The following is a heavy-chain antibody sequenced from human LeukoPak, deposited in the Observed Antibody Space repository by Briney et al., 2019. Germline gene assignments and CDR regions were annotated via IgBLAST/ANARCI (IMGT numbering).Heavy chain of an antibody. V-gene: IGHV4-4*07. CDR1: GASTNTHF. CDR3: AREGGDSESFLPFDY. J-gene: IGHJ4*02. Sequence: SETLSLTCTVSGASTNTHFWSWIRQPAGKGLEWIGRIYFSGSSNYNPSLKSRVTMSVDTSNNQLSLKLTSVSAADTAVYYCAREGGDSESFLPFDYWGQGTLVTVSS. D-gene: IGHD3-10*01. CDR2: IYFSGSS.